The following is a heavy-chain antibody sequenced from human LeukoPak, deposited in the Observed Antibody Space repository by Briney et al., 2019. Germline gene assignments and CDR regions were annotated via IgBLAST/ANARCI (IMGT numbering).Heavy chain of an antibody. Sequence: SETLSLTCTVSGGSISIYYWTWIRQPPGKGLEWIGYIHHSGSTNYNPSLKSRVSISVDTSKNQFSLKVSSVTAADAAVYYCARSQQLVRLGYYYMDVWGKGTTVTVS. CDR3: ARSQQLVRLGYYYMDV. V-gene: IGHV4-59*01. D-gene: IGHD6-13*01. CDR2: IHHSGST. J-gene: IGHJ6*03. CDR1: GGSISIYY.